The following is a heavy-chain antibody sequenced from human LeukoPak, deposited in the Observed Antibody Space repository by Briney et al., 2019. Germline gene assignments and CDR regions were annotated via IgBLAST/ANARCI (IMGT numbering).Heavy chain of an antibody. Sequence: ASVKVSCKASGYTFTSYYMHWVRQAPGQGLEWMGIINPSGGSTSYAQKFQGRVTMTRDTSTSTVYMELSSLRSEDTAVYYCARDSLYYDFWSGQIAVAGYYFDYWGQGTLVTVSS. D-gene: IGHD3-3*01. V-gene: IGHV1-46*01. CDR3: ARDSLYYDFWSGQIAVAGYYFDY. CDR1: GYTFTSYY. J-gene: IGHJ4*02. CDR2: INPSGGST.